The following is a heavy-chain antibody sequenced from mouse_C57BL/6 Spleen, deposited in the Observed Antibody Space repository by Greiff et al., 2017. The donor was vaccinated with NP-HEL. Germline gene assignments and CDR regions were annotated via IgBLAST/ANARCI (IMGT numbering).Heavy chain of an antibody. Sequence: VQLQQSGAELAKPGASVKLSCKASGYTFTSYWMHWVKQRPGQGLEWIGYINPRSGYTKYNQKFKAKATLTAEKASSTAYMPLSSLTYEDSADYYCAREGITTVPPFAYWGQGTLVTVSA. CDR3: AREGITTVPPFAY. CDR2: INPRSGYT. D-gene: IGHD1-1*01. J-gene: IGHJ3*01. CDR1: GYTFTSYW. V-gene: IGHV1-7*01.